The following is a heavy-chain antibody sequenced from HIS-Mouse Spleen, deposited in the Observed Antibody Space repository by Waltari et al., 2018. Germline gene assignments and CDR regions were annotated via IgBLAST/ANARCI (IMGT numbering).Heavy chain of an antibody. CDR1: GGSISSSSYY. Sequence: QLQLQESGPGLVKPSETLSLTCTVSGGSISSSSYYWGWIRQPPGKGPEWIGSIYYSGSTYYHPSLKSRVTISVDTSKNQFSLKLSSVTAADTAVYYCASLPEYSSSSGAFDIWGQGTMVTVSS. V-gene: IGHV4-39*07. D-gene: IGHD6-6*01. CDR3: ASLPEYSSSSGAFDI. CDR2: IYYSGST. J-gene: IGHJ3*02.